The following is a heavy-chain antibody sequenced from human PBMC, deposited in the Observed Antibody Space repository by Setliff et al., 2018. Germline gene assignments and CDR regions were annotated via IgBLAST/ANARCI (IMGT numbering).Heavy chain of an antibody. CDR2: IWYDGSNQ. V-gene: IGHV3-30*02. D-gene: IGHD3-16*01. CDR3: AKDLGGGAMMHAFDI. J-gene: IGHJ3*02. Sequence: GGSLRLSCAASGFTFSIYGMHWVRQAPGKGPEWVSFIWYDGSNQHYADSVKGRFTISRDKSKMYLEMSSLRVEDTAIYYCAKDLGGGAMMHAFDIWGQGTMVTVSS. CDR1: GFTFSIYG.